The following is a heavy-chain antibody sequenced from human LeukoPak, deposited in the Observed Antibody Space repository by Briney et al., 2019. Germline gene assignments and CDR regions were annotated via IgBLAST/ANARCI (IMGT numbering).Heavy chain of an antibody. D-gene: IGHD2-21*02. CDR3: ATGTAQNYYFYGMDV. CDR1: GYTLTGLS. Sequence: ASVKVSCKVSGYTLTGLSMHGVRQAPGKGLEWMGGFDPEDSETIYAQKFQGRVTMTEDTSTDTAYMEPSSLRSEDTAVYYCATGTAQNYYFYGMDVWGQGTTVTVSS. CDR2: FDPEDSET. V-gene: IGHV1-24*01. J-gene: IGHJ6*02.